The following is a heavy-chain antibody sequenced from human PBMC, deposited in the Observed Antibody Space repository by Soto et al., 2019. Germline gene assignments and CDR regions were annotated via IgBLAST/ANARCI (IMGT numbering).Heavy chain of an antibody. CDR2: ISYDGSNK. CDR3: AKDSSPSIFGVVPLDY. V-gene: IGHV3-30*18. D-gene: IGHD3-3*01. CDR1: GFTFSSYG. Sequence: GGSLRLSCAACGFTFSSYGMHWVRQAPGKGLEWVAVISYDGSNKYYADSVKGRFTISRDNSKNTLYLQMNSLRAEDTAVYYCAKDSSPSIFGVVPLDYWGQGTLVTVSS. J-gene: IGHJ4*02.